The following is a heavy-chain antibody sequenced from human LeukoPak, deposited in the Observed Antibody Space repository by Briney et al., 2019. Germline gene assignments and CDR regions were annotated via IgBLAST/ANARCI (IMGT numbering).Heavy chain of an antibody. V-gene: IGHV4-59*12. Sequence: SGTLSLTCTVSGGSISSYYWSWIRQPPGRGLEWIGYIYYSGSTNYNPSLKSRVTMSVDTSKNQFSLKLSSVTAADTAIYYCARGPTTVTVRFGFDPWGQGTLVTVSS. CDR2: IYYSGST. CDR3: ARGPTTVTVRFGFDP. CDR1: GGSISSYY. J-gene: IGHJ5*02. D-gene: IGHD4-17*01.